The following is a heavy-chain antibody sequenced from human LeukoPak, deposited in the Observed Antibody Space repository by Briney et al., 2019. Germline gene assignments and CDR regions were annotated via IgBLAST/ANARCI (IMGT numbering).Heavy chain of an antibody. CDR1: GFTFSSYW. J-gene: IGHJ4*02. D-gene: IGHD3-3*01. V-gene: IGHV3-74*01. CDR2: FNGDDSGT. Sequence: GGSLRLSCAASGFTFSSYWMHWVRQAPGKGLVWVSYFNGDDSGTNYADSVQGRFTISRDNAKSTLYLQMNSLRAEDTAVYYCARLRRDYYFDYWDQGTLVTVSS. CDR3: ARLRRDYYFDY.